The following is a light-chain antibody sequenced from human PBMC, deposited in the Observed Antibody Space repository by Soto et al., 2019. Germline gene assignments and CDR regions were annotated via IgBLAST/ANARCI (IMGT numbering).Light chain of an antibody. CDR2: DAS. CDR3: QQFIDGWT. J-gene: IGKJ1*01. Sequence: DIQMTQSPSTLSASIGERVTITCRASQSINNRLAWYQQMPGNAPNLLIYDASNLDSGVPSRFRGSGSDTEFTLTISGMQPDDFATYYCQQFIDGWTFGQGTKV. CDR1: QSINNR. V-gene: IGKV1-5*01.